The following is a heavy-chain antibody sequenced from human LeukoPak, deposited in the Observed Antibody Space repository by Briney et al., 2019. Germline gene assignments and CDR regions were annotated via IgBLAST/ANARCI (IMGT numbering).Heavy chain of an antibody. J-gene: IGHJ4*02. V-gene: IGHV4-34*01. D-gene: IGHD3-22*01. CDR1: GGSFSGYY. CDR3: ARGRRINSSGYYFLDY. CDR2: INHSGST. Sequence: SETLSLTCAVYGGSFSGYYWSWIRQPPGKGLEWIGEINHSGSTNYNPSLKSRVTISVDTSKNQFSLKLSSVTAADTAVYYCARGRRINSSGYYFLDYWGQGTLVTVSS.